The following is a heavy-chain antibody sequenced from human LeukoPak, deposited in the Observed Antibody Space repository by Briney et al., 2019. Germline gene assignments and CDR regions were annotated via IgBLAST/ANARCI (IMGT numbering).Heavy chain of an antibody. CDR1: GSTFSDYY. Sequence: PGGSVRLSCAASGSTFSDYYMSWIRQAPGKGLEWVSYISSSGSTIYYADSVKGRFTISRDNAKNSLYLQMNSLRAEDTAVYYCARDRMYLCAFDIWGQGTMVTVSS. D-gene: IGHD2-8*01. CDR2: ISSSGSTI. V-gene: IGHV3-11*04. CDR3: ARDRMYLCAFDI. J-gene: IGHJ3*02.